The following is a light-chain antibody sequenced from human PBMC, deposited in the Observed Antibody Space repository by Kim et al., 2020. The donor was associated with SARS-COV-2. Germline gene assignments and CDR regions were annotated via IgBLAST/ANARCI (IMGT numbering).Light chain of an antibody. CDR2: ANE. Sequence: PGQKVTISCSGRSSNTGKFPVSWYQQVPGTAPKLLIYANEKRPSGIPDRFSASRSGTSNTLVITGLQTGDEADYYCGSWDDMNGAVFGGGTQLTVL. CDR3: GSWDDMNGAV. CDR1: SSNTGKFP. V-gene: IGLV1-51*01. J-gene: IGLJ3*02.